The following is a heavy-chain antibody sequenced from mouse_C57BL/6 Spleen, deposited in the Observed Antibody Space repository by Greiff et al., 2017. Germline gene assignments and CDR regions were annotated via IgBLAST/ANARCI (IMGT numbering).Heavy chain of an antibody. V-gene: IGHV5-17*01. CDR3: AREWLLKGYYAMDY. CDR2: ISSGSSTI. CDR1: GFTFSDYG. D-gene: IGHD2-3*01. J-gene: IGHJ4*01. Sequence: EVQLVESGGGLVKPGGSLKLSCAASGFTFSDYGMHWVRQAPEKGLEWVAYISSGSSTIYYADTGKGRFTISRDNAKNTLFLQMTSLRSEDTAMYYCAREWLLKGYYAMDYWGQGTSVTVSS.